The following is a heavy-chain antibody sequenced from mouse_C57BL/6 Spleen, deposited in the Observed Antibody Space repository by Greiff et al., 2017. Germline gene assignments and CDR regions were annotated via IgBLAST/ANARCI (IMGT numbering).Heavy chain of an antibody. CDR1: GYTFTDYY. CDR2: IIPYNGGT. J-gene: IGHJ3*01. Sequence: VQLQQSGPVLVKPGASVKMSCKASGYTFTDYYMNWVKQSHGKSLEWIGVIIPYNGGTSYNHKLKGKATLPVDKSSSTAYMELNSLTSEDSAVYYCAPNWDGGFAYWGQGALVTVSA. CDR3: APNWDGGFAY. V-gene: IGHV1-19*01. D-gene: IGHD4-1*01.